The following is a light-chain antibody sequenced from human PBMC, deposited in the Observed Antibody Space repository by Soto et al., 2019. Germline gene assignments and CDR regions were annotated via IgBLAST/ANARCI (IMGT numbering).Light chain of an antibody. CDR3: SSYSRSTAYV. CDR1: DSDVGAYDS. Sequence: QSALAQPASVSGSPGQSITISCTGTDSDVGAYDSVSWYRQHPHKAPQLIIYEVSNRPSGVSNRFSGSKSGNTASLTISGLQAEDEADYYCSSYSRSTAYVFGTGTKVTVL. J-gene: IGLJ1*01. CDR2: EVS. V-gene: IGLV2-14*01.